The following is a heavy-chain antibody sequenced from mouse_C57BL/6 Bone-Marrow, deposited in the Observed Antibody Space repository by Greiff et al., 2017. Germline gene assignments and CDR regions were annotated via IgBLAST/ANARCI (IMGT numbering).Heavy chain of an antibody. Sequence: QVQLQQSGPGLVQPSQSLSITCTVSGFSLTSYGVHWVRQSPGKGLEWLGVIWRGGSTDYNAAFMSRLSITKDNSKSQVFFKMNSLQADDTAIYYCGRLRPFYYAMDYWGQRTSVTVSS. J-gene: IGHJ4*01. D-gene: IGHD2-4*01. V-gene: IGHV2-5*01. CDR3: GRLRPFYYAMDY. CDR1: GFSLTSYG. CDR2: IWRGGST.